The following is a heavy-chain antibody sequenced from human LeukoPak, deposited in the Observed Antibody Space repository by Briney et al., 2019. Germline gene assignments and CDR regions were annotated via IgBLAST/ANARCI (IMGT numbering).Heavy chain of an antibody. CDR2: MFYTGST. CDR1: GGSISSYY. D-gene: IGHD4-23*01. V-gene: IGHV4-59*01. CDR3: AKGASIHGGIVDY. Sequence: PSETLSLTCTVSGGSISSYYLNWIRQSPGKGLEWTGYMFYTGSTDYNPSLKSRVTMSVDTSKNQLSLKLSSVTAADTAVYYCAKGASIHGGIVDYWGQGTLVTVSS. J-gene: IGHJ4*02.